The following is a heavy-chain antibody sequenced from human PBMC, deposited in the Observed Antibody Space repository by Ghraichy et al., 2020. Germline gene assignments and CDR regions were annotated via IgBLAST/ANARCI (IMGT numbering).Heavy chain of an antibody. Sequence: GESLNISCKGSGYSFTSYWIGWVRQMPGKGLEWMGIIYPGDSDTRYSPSFQGQVTISADKSISTAYLQWSSLKASDTAMYYCARLNNYDSSGYYLGAFDIWGQGTMVTVSS. CDR1: GYSFTSYW. J-gene: IGHJ3*02. D-gene: IGHD3-22*01. V-gene: IGHV5-51*01. CDR2: IYPGDSDT. CDR3: ARLNNYDSSGYYLGAFDI.